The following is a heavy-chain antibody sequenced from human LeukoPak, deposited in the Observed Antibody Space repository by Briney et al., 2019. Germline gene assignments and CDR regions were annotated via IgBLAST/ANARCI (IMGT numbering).Heavy chain of an antibody. CDR2: ISAHNGKT. CDR1: GYTFTSYG. D-gene: IGHD2-2*01. J-gene: IGHJ4*02. V-gene: IGHV1-18*01. Sequence: ASVKVSCKASGYTFTSYGISWVRQAPGQGLEWMGWISAHNGKTNYAQKFQGRVTLRTDPSTSTAYMELRSLRSDDTAVYYCAREADCSRTSCLDYWGQGTLVTVSS. CDR3: AREADCSRTSCLDY.